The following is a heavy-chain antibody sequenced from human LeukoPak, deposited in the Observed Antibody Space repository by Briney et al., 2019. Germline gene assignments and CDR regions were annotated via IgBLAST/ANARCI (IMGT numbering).Heavy chain of an antibody. CDR1: GFTFSTYA. CDR2: ISGSDGST. V-gene: IGHV3-23*01. J-gene: IGHJ3*01. D-gene: IGHD1-26*01. CDR3: AKYGYSGSYERPPRDAFDV. Sequence: GGSLRLSCAASGFTFSTYAMTWVRQAPGKGLECVSAISGSDGSTYYADSVKGRFTISRDNSKNTLYLQMNSLRAEDTAVYYCAKYGYSGSYERPPRDAFDVWGLGTMVTVSS.